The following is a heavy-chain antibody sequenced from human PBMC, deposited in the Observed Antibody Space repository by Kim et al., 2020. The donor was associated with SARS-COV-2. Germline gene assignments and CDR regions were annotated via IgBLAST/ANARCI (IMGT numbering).Heavy chain of an antibody. CDR2: MSHGGKT. D-gene: IGHD3-22*01. V-gene: IGHV4-59*11. CDR1: GDSLNSHY. CDR3: AGCYKFDSGPYYPDY. Sequence: SETLSLTCSVSGDSLNSHYWSWIRQPPGKSLEWIGSMSHGGKTKYNPSLKSRVAISIDTPKNQFSLQLSSVTAADTALYYCAGCYKFDSGPYYPDYWGQG. J-gene: IGHJ4*02.